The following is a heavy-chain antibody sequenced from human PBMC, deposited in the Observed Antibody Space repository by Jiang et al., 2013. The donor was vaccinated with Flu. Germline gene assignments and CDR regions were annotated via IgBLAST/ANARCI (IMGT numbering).Heavy chain of an antibody. J-gene: IGHJ5*02. CDR2: IYYSGST. Sequence: VKPSETLSLTCTVSGGSISRSIYYWGWIRQPPGKGLEWIGSIYYSGSTYYNPSLKSRVTISVDTSKNQFSLKLSSVTAADTAVYYCARCSSHYDSSGWAWGQGTLVTVSS. V-gene: IGHV4-39*01. CDR1: GGSISRSIYY. D-gene: IGHD3-22*01. CDR3: ARCSSHYDSSGWA.